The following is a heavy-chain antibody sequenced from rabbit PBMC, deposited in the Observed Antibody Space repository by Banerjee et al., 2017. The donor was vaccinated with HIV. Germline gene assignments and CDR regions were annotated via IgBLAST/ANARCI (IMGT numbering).Heavy chain of an antibody. V-gene: IGHV1S45*01. CDR2: IYAGDSRT. J-gene: IGHJ3*01. D-gene: IGHD2-1*01. CDR1: GFTLSSYW. Sequence: QEQLEESGGDLVKPEGSLTLTCTASGFTLSSYWICWVRQAPGKGLEWIGCIYAGDSRTWYANWAKGRFTISKTSSTTVTLQMTSLTAADTATYFCARDVRDTILNTDLWGQGTLVTVS. CDR3: ARDVRDTILNTDL.